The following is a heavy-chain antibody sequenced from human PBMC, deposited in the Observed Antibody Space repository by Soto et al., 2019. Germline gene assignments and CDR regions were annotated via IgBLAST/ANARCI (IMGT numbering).Heavy chain of an antibody. D-gene: IGHD1-26*01. J-gene: IGHJ6*01. V-gene: IGHV3-30*18. CDR1: GFTFSSYG. CDR3: AKVRYSGSYSPNYYYGMDV. Sequence: QVQLVESGGGVVQPGRSLRLSCAASGFTFSSYGMHWVRQAPGKGLEWVAVISYDGSNKYYADSVKGRFTISRDNSKNTLYLQMNSLRAEDTAVYYCAKVRYSGSYSPNYYYGMDVW. CDR2: ISYDGSNK.